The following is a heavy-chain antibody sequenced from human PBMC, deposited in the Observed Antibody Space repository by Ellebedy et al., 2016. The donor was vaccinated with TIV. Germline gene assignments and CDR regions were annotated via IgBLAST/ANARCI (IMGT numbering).Heavy chain of an antibody. Sequence: GESLKISXAASGLTFKTYWMTWVRQAPRKGLEWVAKIRDVGSEKKYVDSVKGRFTISRDNAKNSLYLQMNSLRAEDTAVYYCTRDPLQYSGSYSWGQGTLVTVSS. D-gene: IGHD1-26*01. CDR1: GLTFKTYW. J-gene: IGHJ4*02. CDR3: TRDPLQYSGSYS. V-gene: IGHV3-7*01. CDR2: IRDVGSEK.